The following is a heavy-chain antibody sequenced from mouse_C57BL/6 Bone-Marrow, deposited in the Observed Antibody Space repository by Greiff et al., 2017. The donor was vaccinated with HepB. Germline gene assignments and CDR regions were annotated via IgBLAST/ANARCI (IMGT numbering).Heavy chain of an antibody. CDR1: GFTFSSYA. J-gene: IGHJ1*03. Sequence: EVQLVESGEGLVKPGGSLKLSCAASGFTFSSYAMSWVRQTPEKRLEWVAYISSGGDYIYYADTEKGRFTISRDNARNTLYLQMSSLKSEDTAMYYCTRAIYYYGSSWYFDVWGTGTTVTVSS. CDR3: TRAIYYYGSSWYFDV. V-gene: IGHV5-9-1*02. D-gene: IGHD1-1*01. CDR2: ISSGGDYI.